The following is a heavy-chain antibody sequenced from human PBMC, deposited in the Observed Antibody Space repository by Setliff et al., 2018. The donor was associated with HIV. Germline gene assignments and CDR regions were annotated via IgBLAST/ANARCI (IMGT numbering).Heavy chain of an antibody. Sequence: ASVKVSCKASGYTFTGYYMHWVRQAPGQGPEWLGRINPKSGGTRYAQKFQGRCSMTRDTAISTAYMELSRLRSDDSAVYYCARLPFITIFGVLNGDDGFDIWGQGTMVTVSS. J-gene: IGHJ3*02. V-gene: IGHV1-2*06. CDR2: INPKSGGT. CDR3: ARLPFITIFGVLNGDDGFDI. D-gene: IGHD3-3*01. CDR1: GYTFTGYY.